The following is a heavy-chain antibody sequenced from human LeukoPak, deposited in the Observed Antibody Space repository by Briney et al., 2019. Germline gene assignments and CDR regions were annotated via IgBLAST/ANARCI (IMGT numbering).Heavy chain of an antibody. D-gene: IGHD3-22*01. CDR1: GGSFSGYY. Sequence: PSETLSLTCAVYGGSFSGYYWSWIRQPPGKGLEWIGEINHSGSTNYNPSLKSRVTISVDTSKNQFSLKLSSVTAADTAVYYCARVPYYYDSSGYHYWYFDLWGRGTLVTVSS. CDR3: ARVPYYYDSSGYHYWYFDL. J-gene: IGHJ2*01. V-gene: IGHV4-34*01. CDR2: INHSGST.